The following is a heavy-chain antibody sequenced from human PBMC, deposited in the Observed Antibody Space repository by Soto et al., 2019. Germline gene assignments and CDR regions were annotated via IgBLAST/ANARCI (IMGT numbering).Heavy chain of an antibody. CDR3: AKVSRFLDSGLI. D-gene: IGHD3-10*01. CDR1: GFTFSTYG. V-gene: IGHV3-23*01. Sequence: EVQLLESGGGLVQPGGSLRLSCTASGFTFSTYGMTWVRQAPGKGLEWVSAISGGGGPTYYADSVKGRFTISRDNSKNTLYLQMNSLRADDTAVYYCAKVSRFLDSGLIWGQGTLVTVSS. CDR2: ISGGGGPT. J-gene: IGHJ3*02.